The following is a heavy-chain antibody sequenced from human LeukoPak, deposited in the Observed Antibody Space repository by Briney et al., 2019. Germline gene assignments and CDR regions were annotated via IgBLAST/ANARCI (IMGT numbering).Heavy chain of an antibody. CDR1: GFTFSSYA. D-gene: IGHD3-22*01. CDR2: ISGSGGST. Sequence: PGGSLRLSCAASGFTFSSYAMSWVRQAPGKGLEWVSAISGSGGSTYYADPVKGRFTISRDNSKNTLYLQMNSLRAEDTAVYYCAKDPTTYYDSSGFGRYNWFDPWGQGTLVTVSS. CDR3: AKDPTTYYDSSGFGRYNWFDP. J-gene: IGHJ5*02. V-gene: IGHV3-23*01.